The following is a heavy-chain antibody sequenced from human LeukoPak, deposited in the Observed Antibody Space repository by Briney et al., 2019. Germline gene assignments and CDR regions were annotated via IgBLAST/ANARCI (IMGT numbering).Heavy chain of an antibody. J-gene: IGHJ4*02. Sequence: GGSLRLSCAASGLTFSSYGMHWVRQAPGKGLEWVAVISYDGSNKYYADSVKGRFTISRDNSKNTLYLQMNSLRAEDTAVYYCAKWDLGDYDYWGQGTLVTVSS. CDR1: GLTFSSYG. D-gene: IGHD1-26*01. CDR2: ISYDGSNK. CDR3: AKWDLGDYDY. V-gene: IGHV3-30*18.